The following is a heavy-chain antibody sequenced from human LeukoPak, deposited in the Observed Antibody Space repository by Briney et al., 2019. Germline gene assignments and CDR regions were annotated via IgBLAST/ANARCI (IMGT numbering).Heavy chain of an antibody. Sequence: PSETLSHTCTVSGGSVSSGSYYWSWIRQPPGKGLEWIGYIYYSGSINYNPSLKSRVTISVDTSKNQFSLKLSSVTAADTAVYYCARESDPEWEPIDYWGQGTLVTVSS. V-gene: IGHV4-61*01. CDR3: ARESDPEWEPIDY. J-gene: IGHJ4*02. CDR2: IYYSGSI. D-gene: IGHD1-26*01. CDR1: GGSVSSGSYY.